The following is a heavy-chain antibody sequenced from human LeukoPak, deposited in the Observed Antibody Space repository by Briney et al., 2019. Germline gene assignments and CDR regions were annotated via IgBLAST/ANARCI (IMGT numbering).Heavy chain of an antibody. CDR2: INHSGST. D-gene: IGHD5-18*01. CDR3: ASYSGDSYGSDAFDI. J-gene: IGHJ3*02. V-gene: IGHV4-34*01. Sequence: SETLSLTCAVYGGSFSGYYWSWIRQPPGKGLEWIGEINHSGSTNYNPSLKSRVTISVDTSRNQFSLKLSSVTAADTAVYYCASYSGDSYGSDAFDIWGQGTMVTVSS. CDR1: GGSFSGYY.